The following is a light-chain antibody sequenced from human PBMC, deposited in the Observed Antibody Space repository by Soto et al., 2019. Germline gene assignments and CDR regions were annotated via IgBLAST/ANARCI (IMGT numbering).Light chain of an antibody. CDR1: QGISSY. J-gene: IGKJ5*01. CDR2: AAS. V-gene: IGKV1-9*01. Sequence: DIQLTQSPSFLSASVGDRVTITCRASQGISSYLAWYQQKPGKAPKLLIYAASTLQSGVPSRFSGSGSGTDFTLTISRLEPEDFAVYYCQEYDGAPPITFGLGTRLEIK. CDR3: QEYDGAPPIT.